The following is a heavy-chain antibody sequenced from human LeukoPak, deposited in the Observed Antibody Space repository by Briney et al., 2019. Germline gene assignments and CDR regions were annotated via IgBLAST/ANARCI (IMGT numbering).Heavy chain of an antibody. CDR1: GFTFSSHW. CDR3: ARGPSIADYTEYYFDY. Sequence: GGSLRLSCAASGFTFSSHWMSWVRQAPGKGLEWVANIKQDGSEKYYVDSVKGRFTISRDNAKNSLYLQMNSLRAEDTAVYYCARGPSIADYTEYYFDYWGQGTLVTVSS. J-gene: IGHJ4*02. V-gene: IGHV3-7*01. D-gene: IGHD4-11*01. CDR2: IKQDGSEK.